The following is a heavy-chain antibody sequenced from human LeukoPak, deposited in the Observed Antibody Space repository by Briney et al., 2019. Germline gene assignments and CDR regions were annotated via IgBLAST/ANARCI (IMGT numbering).Heavy chain of an antibody. Sequence: PGGSLRLSCAASGLTFDDYAMHWVRQAPGKGLEWVSGISWNSGSIGYADSVKGRFTISRDNAKNSLYLQMNSLRAEDTALYYCTKENPTVSWGQGTLVTVSS. J-gene: IGHJ4*02. CDR2: ISWNSGSI. CDR3: TKENPTVS. V-gene: IGHV3-9*01. CDR1: GLTFDDYA. D-gene: IGHD4-17*01.